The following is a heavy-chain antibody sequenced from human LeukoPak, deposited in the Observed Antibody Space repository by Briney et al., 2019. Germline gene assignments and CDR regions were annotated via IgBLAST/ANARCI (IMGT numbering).Heavy chain of an antibody. CDR2: ISAYNGNT. D-gene: IGHD6-19*01. Sequence: RRASVKVSCKASGYTFTSYGISWVRQAPGQGLEWMGWISAYNGNTNYAQKPQGRVTMTTDTSTSTAYMELRSLRSDDTAVYYCARDRAGSSGWLDAFDIWGQGTMVTASS. CDR1: GYTFTSYG. J-gene: IGHJ3*02. CDR3: ARDRAGSSGWLDAFDI. V-gene: IGHV1-18*01.